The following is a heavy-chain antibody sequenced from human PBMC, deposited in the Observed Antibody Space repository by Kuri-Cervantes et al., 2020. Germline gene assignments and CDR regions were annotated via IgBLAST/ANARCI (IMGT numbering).Heavy chain of an antibody. V-gene: IGHV3-7*01. CDR1: GFTFSSYW. D-gene: IGHD4-17*01. J-gene: IGHJ6*02. Sequence: GGSLRLSCAASGFTFSSYWMSWVRQAPGKGLEWVANIKQDGSEKYYVDSVKGRSTISRDNAKNSLYLQMNSLRAEDTAVYYCARDFHGDYLIVPGAPSYGMDVWGQGTTVTVSS. CDR3: ARDFHGDYLIVPGAPSYGMDV. CDR2: IKQDGSEK.